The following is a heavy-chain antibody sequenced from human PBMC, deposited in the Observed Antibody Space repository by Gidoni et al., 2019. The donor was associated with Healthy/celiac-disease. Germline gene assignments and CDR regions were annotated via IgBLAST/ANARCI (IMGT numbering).Heavy chain of an antibody. Sequence: QVQLVESGGGVVQPGRSLRLSCAASGFTFSSYAMHWVRQAPGKGLEWVAVISYDGSNKYYADSVKGRFTISRDNSKNTLYLQMNSLRAEDTAVYYCAREGLSWSYYYYYMDVWGKGTTVTVSS. CDR2: ISYDGSNK. D-gene: IGHD6-13*01. CDR1: GFTFSSYA. V-gene: IGHV3-30-3*01. CDR3: AREGLSWSYYYYYMDV. J-gene: IGHJ6*03.